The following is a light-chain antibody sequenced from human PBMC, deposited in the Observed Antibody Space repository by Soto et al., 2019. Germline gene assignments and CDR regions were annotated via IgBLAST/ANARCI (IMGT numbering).Light chain of an antibody. Sequence: EIVMTQSPATLSASPGDRVTLSCRASQSVSTNLAWYQHKPGQAPSLLIYHASTRATGIPARFSGSGSETEFTLTISSLXSXDXXXXYCQQYNIRPPWTFGQGTKVEIK. CDR2: HAS. CDR3: QQYNIRPPWT. CDR1: QSVSTN. V-gene: IGKV3-15*01. J-gene: IGKJ1*01.